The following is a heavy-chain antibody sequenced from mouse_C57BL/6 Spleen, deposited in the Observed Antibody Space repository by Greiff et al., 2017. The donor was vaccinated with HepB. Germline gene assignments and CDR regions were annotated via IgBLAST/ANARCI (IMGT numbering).Heavy chain of an antibody. J-gene: IGHJ4*01. CDR2: IDPSDRYT. CDR1: GYTFTSYW. CDR3: ARSPRRMSFHYAMDY. Sequence: VQLQQPGAELVMPGASVKLSCKASGYTFTSYWLHWVKQRPGQGLAWIGEIDPSDRYTNHNQKFKGKSTLTVDKSYSPAYMQLSSLTSEYSAVYYCARSPRRMSFHYAMDYWGQGTSVTVSA. V-gene: IGHV1-69*01.